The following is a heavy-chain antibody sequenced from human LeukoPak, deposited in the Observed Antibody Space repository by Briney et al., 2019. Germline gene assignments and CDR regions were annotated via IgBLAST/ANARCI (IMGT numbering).Heavy chain of an antibody. V-gene: IGHV3-73*01. D-gene: IGHD3-22*01. Sequence: GGSLRLSCAASGFTFSGSAMHWVRQASGKGLEWVGRIRSKTNNYATAYAVSVKGRFTISRDDSKNTAYLQMNSLKTEDTAVYYCARDYYDSSGYYDHIAFDYWGQGTLVTVSS. CDR2: IRSKTNNYAT. J-gene: IGHJ4*02. CDR3: ARDYYDSSGYYDHIAFDY. CDR1: GFTFSGSA.